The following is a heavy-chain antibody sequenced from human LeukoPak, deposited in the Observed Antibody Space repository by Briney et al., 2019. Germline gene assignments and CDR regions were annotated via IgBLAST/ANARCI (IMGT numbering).Heavy chain of an antibody. CDR1: GFTFSSYS. Sequence: PGGSLRLSCAASGFTFSSYSMNWVRQAPGKGLEWVSYISSSSSTTYYADSVKGRFTISRDNSKNTLYLQMSSLRVEDTAVYYCAKDPYVYYGDYSIRWGQGTLVLVSS. J-gene: IGHJ4*02. CDR2: ISSSSSTT. CDR3: AKDPYVYYGDYSIR. D-gene: IGHD4-17*01. V-gene: IGHV3-48*04.